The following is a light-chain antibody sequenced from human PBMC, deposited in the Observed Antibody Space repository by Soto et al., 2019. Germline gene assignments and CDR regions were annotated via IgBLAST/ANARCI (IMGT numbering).Light chain of an antibody. CDR3: GTWDASLTAGV. Sequence: QSVLTQPPSVSAAPGQKVTISCSGGSSNIGRNYVSWYQQVPGTAPKLLIYDNSNRPSGIPDRFSGSRSSTSATLVITGLQTGDEADYYCGTWDASLTAGVFGGGTKLTVL. CDR1: SSNIGRNY. CDR2: DNS. J-gene: IGLJ3*02. V-gene: IGLV1-51*01.